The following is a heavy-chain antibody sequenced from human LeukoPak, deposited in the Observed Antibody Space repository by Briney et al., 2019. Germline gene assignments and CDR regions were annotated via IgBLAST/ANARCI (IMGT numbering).Heavy chain of an antibody. J-gene: IGHJ4*02. CDR3: ARTLMSTSYYFDY. CDR1: GYSFTSNW. D-gene: IGHD3-16*01. CDR2: IYPGDSET. Sequence: GESLQISCKGSGYSFTSNWIAWVRQMPGPGLEWLGIIYPGDSETRYSPSFQGQVTISADKSINAAYLQWSSLKASDTAMYYCARTLMSTSYYFDYWGQGTLVTVSS. V-gene: IGHV5-51*01.